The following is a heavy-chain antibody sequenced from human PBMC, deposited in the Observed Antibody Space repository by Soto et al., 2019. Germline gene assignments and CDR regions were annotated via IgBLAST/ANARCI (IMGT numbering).Heavy chain of an antibody. D-gene: IGHD2-8*01. Sequence: ASVKVSCKASGYSFTGYHIHWVRQAPGQGLEWLGRINPKSGGRSTAQKFQGWVTMSTDTSISTASMELTRLTSDDTATYYCARGDSTDCSNGVCSFFYNHDMDVWGQGTTVTVSS. CDR1: GYSFTGYH. CDR2: INPKSGGR. V-gene: IGHV1-2*04. CDR3: ARGDSTDCSNGVCSFFYNHDMDV. J-gene: IGHJ6*02.